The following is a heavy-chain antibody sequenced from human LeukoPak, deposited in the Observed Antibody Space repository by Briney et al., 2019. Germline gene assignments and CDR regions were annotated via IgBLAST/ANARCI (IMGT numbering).Heavy chain of an antibody. CDR1: GFTFSSYA. Sequence: GGSLRLSCAASGFTFSSYAMSWVRQAPGKGLEWVSAISGSGGSTYYADSVKGRFTISRDNAKNSLYLQMNSLRAEDTAVYYCARDNGDDYYGSSGYYHFDYWGQGTLVTVSS. CDR3: ARDNGDDYYGSSGYYHFDY. J-gene: IGHJ4*02. D-gene: IGHD3-22*01. V-gene: IGHV3-23*01. CDR2: ISGSGGST.